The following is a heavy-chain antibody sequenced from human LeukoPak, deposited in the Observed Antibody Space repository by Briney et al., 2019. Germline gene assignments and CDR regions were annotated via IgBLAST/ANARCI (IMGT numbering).Heavy chain of an antibody. CDR3: AREKRAVISYWYFDL. J-gene: IGHJ2*01. Sequence: GASVKVSCKASGGTFSSYAISWVRQAPGQGLEWMGRIIPILGIANYAQKFQGRVTITADKSTSTAYMELSSLRSEDTAVYYCAREKRAVISYWYFDLWGHGTLVTVSS. CDR1: GGTFSSYA. D-gene: IGHD3-3*01. CDR2: IIPILGIA. V-gene: IGHV1-69*04.